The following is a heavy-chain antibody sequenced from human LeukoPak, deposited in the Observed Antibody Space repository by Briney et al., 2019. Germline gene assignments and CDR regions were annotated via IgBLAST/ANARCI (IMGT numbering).Heavy chain of an antibody. CDR1: GYTFTGYY. CDR3: ARSPTSSYGLFQH. J-gene: IGHJ1*01. V-gene: IGHV1-2*02. Sequence: ASVKVSCKDSGYTFTGYYMHWVRQAPGHGLEWMGWINPNSGGTNYAQKFQGRVTMTRDTSISTAYMELSRLRSDDTAVYYCARSPTSSYGLFQHWGQGTLVTVSS. CDR2: INPNSGGT. D-gene: IGHD5-18*01.